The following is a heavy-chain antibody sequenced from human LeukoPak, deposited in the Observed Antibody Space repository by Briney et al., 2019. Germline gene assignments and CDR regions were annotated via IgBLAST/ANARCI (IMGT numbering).Heavy chain of an antibody. V-gene: IGHV4-34*01. CDR2: INHSGST. CDR3: ARGLTPYCSGGSCYFDY. J-gene: IGHJ4*02. CDR1: GGSFSGYY. Sequence: PSETLSLTCAVYGGSFSGYYWSWIRQPPGKGLEWIGEINHSGSTNYNPSLKSRVTISVDTSKNQFSLKLSSVTAADTAVYCCARGLTPYCSGGSCYFDYWGQGTLVTVSS. D-gene: IGHD2-15*01.